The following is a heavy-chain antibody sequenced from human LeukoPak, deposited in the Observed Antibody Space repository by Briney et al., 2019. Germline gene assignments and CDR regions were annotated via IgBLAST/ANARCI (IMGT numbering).Heavy chain of an antibody. J-gene: IGHJ5*02. CDR2: INPNSGGT. CDR3: ASGFPTRPIAAAEAQKINNWFDP. CDR1: GYTFTGYY. V-gene: IGHV1-2*02. Sequence: ASVKVSCKASGYTFTGYYMHWVRQAPGQGLDWMGWINPNSGGTNYAQKFQGRVTMTRDTSSSTAYMELSRLRSDDTAVYYCASGFPTRPIAAAEAQKINNWFDPWGQGTLVTVSS. D-gene: IGHD6-13*01.